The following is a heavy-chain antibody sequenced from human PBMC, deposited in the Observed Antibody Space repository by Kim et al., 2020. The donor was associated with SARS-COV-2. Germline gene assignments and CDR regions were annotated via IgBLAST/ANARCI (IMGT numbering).Heavy chain of an antibody. D-gene: IGHD3-16*02. J-gene: IGHJ4*01. Sequence: SETLSLTCAVYGGSFSGYYWSWIRQPPGKGLEWIGEINHSGSTNYNPSLKSRVTISVDTSKNQFSLKLSSVTAADTAAYYCSRGGYDYVWGRYRQYYFD. CDR1: GGSFSGYY. CDR3: SRGGYDYVWGRYRQYYFD. V-gene: IGHV4-34*01. CDR2: INHSGST.